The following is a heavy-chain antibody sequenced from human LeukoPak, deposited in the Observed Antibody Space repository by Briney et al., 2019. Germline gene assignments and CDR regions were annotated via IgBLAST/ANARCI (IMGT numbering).Heavy chain of an antibody. D-gene: IGHD3-16*01. Sequence: GGSLRLSCAASGFTLSSHAMSWVCQAPGKGLEWVSVFSGRGDSTYYAESVKGRFTISRDNSKNTLYLQMKSLRAEDTAGYYCAKHIWGSLVYYGMDVWGKGTTVTVSS. CDR2: FSGRGDST. CDR3: AKHIWGSLVYYGMDV. J-gene: IGHJ6*04. CDR1: GFTLSSHA. V-gene: IGHV3-23*01.